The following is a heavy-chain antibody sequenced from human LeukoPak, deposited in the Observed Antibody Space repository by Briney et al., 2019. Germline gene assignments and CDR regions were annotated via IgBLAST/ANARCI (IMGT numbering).Heavy chain of an antibody. CDR2: FDPEDGET. Sequence: GASVKVSCKVSGYTLTELSMHWVRQAPGKGLEWMGGFDPEDGETIYAQKFQGRVTMTEDTSTDTAYMELSSLRSEDTAVHYCATGDTVRHLPFDYWGQGTLVTVSS. D-gene: IGHD3-10*01. J-gene: IGHJ4*02. CDR3: ATGDTVRHLPFDY. CDR1: GYTLTELS. V-gene: IGHV1-24*01.